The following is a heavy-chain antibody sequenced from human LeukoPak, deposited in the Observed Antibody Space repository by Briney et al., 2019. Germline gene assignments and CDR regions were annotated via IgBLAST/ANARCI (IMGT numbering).Heavy chain of an antibody. CDR3: ARDGWQHDFDY. Sequence: PTGGSLRLSCAASGFTFSSYSMNWVRQAPGKGLEWVSYISSSSSTIYYADSVKGRFTISRDNAKNSLYLQMNSLRAEDTAVYYCARDGWQHDFDYWGQGTLVTVSS. D-gene: IGHD2-15*01. CDR2: ISSSSSTI. CDR1: GFTFSSYS. J-gene: IGHJ4*02. V-gene: IGHV3-48*01.